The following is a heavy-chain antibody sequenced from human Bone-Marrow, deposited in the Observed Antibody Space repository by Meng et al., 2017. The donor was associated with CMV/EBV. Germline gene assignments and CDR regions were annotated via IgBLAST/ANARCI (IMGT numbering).Heavy chain of an antibody. Sequence: GESLKISCKGSGYSFTSYWIGWVRQMPGKGLEWMGIIYPGDSDTRYSPSFQGQVTISADKSISTAYLQWSSLKASDTAMYYCARPYCSGGSCYGAPFDYWGHGTLVTVSS. CDR1: GYSFTSYW. J-gene: IGHJ4*01. CDR2: IYPGDSDT. D-gene: IGHD2-15*01. CDR3: ARPYCSGGSCYGAPFDY. V-gene: IGHV5-51*01.